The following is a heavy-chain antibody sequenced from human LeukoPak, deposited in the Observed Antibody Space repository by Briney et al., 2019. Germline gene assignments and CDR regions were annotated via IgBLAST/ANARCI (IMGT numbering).Heavy chain of an antibody. Sequence: SETLSLTCTVSGGSISSSSYYWGWIRQPPGKGLEWIGSIYYSGSTYYNPSLKSRVTISVDTSKNQFSPKLSSVTAADTAVYYCARAGHDSSGYYYFDYWGQGTLVTVSS. D-gene: IGHD3-22*01. CDR3: ARAGHDSSGYYYFDY. CDR1: GGSISSSSYY. V-gene: IGHV4-39*07. CDR2: IYYSGST. J-gene: IGHJ4*02.